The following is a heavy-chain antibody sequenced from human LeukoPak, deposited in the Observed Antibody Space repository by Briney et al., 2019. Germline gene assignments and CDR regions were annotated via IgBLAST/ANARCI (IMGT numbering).Heavy chain of an antibody. D-gene: IGHD1-26*01. V-gene: IGHV1-69*04. J-gene: IGHJ4*02. CDR3: ARGLSGSYDGIGY. Sequence: ASVKVSRKASGGTFSSYAISWVRQAPGQGLEWMGRIIPIFGIANYAQKFQGRVTITADKSTSTAYMELSSLRSEDTAVYYCARGLSGSYDGIGYWGQGTLVTVSS. CDR2: IIPIFGIA. CDR1: GGTFSSYA.